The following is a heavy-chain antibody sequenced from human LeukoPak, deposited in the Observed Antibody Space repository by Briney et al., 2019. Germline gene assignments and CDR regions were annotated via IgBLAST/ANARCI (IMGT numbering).Heavy chain of an antibody. CDR1: GFTFSNYG. Sequence: PGGSLRLSCAASGFTFSNYGMHWVRQAPGKGLEWVSIISHDGSERYYGDSVRGRFSISRDNSKNTVDLQLDSLRADDTAVYYCARDLNAGRDGRRYGADCWGQGSVVTVSS. V-gene: IGHV3-33*05. D-gene: IGHD5-24*01. J-gene: IGHJ4*02. CDR2: ISHDGSER. CDR3: ARDLNAGRDGRRYGADC.